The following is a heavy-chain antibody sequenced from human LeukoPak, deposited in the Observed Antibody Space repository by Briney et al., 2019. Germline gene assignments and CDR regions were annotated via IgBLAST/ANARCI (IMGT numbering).Heavy chain of an antibody. D-gene: IGHD3-22*01. Sequence: SEGLSLTCTVSGGSISSSSYYWGWIRQPPGKGLEWIGSMFYSGNTYYNPSLNSRVTISGDTSQHQFSLKVTSVTAADTAVYFCARHLGYYYDSSGYYYVGPDAFDVWGQGTMVTVPS. CDR3: ARHLGYYYDSSGYYYVGPDAFDV. V-gene: IGHV4-39*01. CDR2: MFYSGNT. CDR1: GGSISSSSYY. J-gene: IGHJ3*01.